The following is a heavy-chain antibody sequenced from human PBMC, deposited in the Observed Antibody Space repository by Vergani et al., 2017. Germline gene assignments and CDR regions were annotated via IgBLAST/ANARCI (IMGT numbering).Heavy chain of an antibody. CDR3: ARREEPIAVAVPFDY. CDR2: ISSSSSTI. Sequence: EVQLVESGGGLVQPGGSLRLSCAASGFTFSSYSMNWVRQAPGKGLEWVSYISSSSSTIYYADSVKGRFTISRDNAKNSLYLQMNSLRAEDTAVYYCARREEPIAVAVPFDYWGQGTLVTVSS. CDR1: GFTFSSYS. V-gene: IGHV3-48*01. D-gene: IGHD6-19*01. J-gene: IGHJ4*02.